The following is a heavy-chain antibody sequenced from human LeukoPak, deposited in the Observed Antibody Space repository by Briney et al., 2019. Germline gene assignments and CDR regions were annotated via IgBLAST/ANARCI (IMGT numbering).Heavy chain of an antibody. CDR3: AKAEWESNWFDP. V-gene: IGHV3-30*18. Sequence: PGRSLRLSCAASGFTFSSYGMHWVRQAPGKGLERVAVISYDGSNKYYADSVKGRFTISRDNSKNTLYLQMNSLRAEDTAVYYCAKAEWESNWFDPWGQGTLVTVSS. D-gene: IGHD1-26*01. J-gene: IGHJ5*02. CDR2: ISYDGSNK. CDR1: GFTFSSYG.